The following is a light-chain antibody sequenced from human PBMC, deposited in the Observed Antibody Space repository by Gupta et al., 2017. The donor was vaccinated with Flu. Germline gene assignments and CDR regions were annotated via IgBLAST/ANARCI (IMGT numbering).Light chain of an antibody. Sequence: PATLSLSPGESATLSCRAIQNVNIYLAWFQQKPDQAPRLLIYDASNRATGIPARFSGSGSGTDFTLTISSLEPEDFAVYYCQQRNSLPLTFGPRTKVDFK. J-gene: IGKJ3*01. CDR1: QNVNIY. CDR3: QQRNSLPLT. CDR2: DAS. V-gene: IGKV3-11*01.